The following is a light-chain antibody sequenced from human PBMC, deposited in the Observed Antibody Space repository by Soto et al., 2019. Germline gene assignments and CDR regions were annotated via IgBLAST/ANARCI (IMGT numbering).Light chain of an antibody. J-gene: IGKJ1*01. Sequence: EFVLTQSPGTLSLSPGERATLSCRASQSVSSNLAWYQQRPGQAPRLLIYGVSTRATDIPARFSGSGFGTEFTLTISSLQSEDFAVYYCQQYSKWPTLFGQGTKVDIK. CDR2: GVS. V-gene: IGKV3-15*01. CDR1: QSVSSN. CDR3: QQYSKWPTL.